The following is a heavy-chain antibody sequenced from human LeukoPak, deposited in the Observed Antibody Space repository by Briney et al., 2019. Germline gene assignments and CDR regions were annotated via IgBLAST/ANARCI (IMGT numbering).Heavy chain of an antibody. D-gene: IGHD4-17*01. V-gene: IGHV4-39*01. CDR1: GGSISSSSDH. J-gene: IGHJ5*02. Sequence: PSETLSLTCTVSGGSISSSSDHWGWIRQPPGKGLQWIGTIFYSGSTYYNPSLQSRVTISVDTSKNQFSLKVSSVADADTAVYYCAGHKIAVTGLVWFDPWGQGTQVTVSS. CDR3: AGHKIAVTGLVWFDP. CDR2: IFYSGST.